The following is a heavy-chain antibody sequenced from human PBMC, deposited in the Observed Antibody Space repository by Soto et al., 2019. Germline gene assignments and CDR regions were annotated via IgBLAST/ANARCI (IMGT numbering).Heavy chain of an antibody. CDR1: GFTFDDYA. CDR2: ISWNSGNK. Sequence: EVQLVESGGDLVQPGRSLRLSCAASGFTFDDYAMHWVRQAPGKGPEWVSGISWNSGNKGYADSVKGRFTISRDNAKNFLYLEMNSLRAEDTALYYCAKEAGLVRFFDWLSNGLDVWGQGTAVTVS. D-gene: IGHD3-9*01. V-gene: IGHV3-9*01. J-gene: IGHJ6*02. CDR3: AKEAGLVRFFDWLSNGLDV.